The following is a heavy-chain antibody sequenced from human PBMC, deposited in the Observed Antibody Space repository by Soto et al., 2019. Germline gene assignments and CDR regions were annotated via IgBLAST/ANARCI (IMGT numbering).Heavy chain of an antibody. CDR1: GFIFSTTD. V-gene: IGHV3-23*01. J-gene: IGHJ5*01. D-gene: IGHD3-10*01. CDR3: VKNSGWFNS. Sequence: LRLSCAASGFIFSTTDMSWVRQAPGKGLEWVSTIYGDGGTTYYADSVKGRFTISRDNSKNMVYLQMDSLRADDTATYYCVKNSGWFNSWGQGTLVTVSS. CDR2: IYGDGGTT.